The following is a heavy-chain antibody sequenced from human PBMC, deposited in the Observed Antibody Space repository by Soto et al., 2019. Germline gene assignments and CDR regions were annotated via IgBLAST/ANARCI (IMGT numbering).Heavy chain of an antibody. Sequence: QVQLQQWGAGLLKPSETLSLTCAVYGGSFSGYYWSWIRQPPGKGLEWIGEINHSGSTNYNPSLKSRVTISVVTSKNQFSLKLSSVTAADTAVYYCARGQTKLWLRFWCPGTLVTVSS. CDR2: INHSGST. V-gene: IGHV4-34*01. CDR1: GGSFSGYY. CDR3: ARGQTKLWLRF. J-gene: IGHJ4*02. D-gene: IGHD5-12*01.